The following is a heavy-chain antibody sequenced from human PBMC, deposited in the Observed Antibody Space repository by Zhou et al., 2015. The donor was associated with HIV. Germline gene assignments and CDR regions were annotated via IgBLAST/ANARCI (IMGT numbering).Heavy chain of an antibody. CDR2: IIPIFGTA. J-gene: IGHJ6*03. Sequence: QVQLVQSGAEVKKPGSPVKVSCKASGGTFSSYAISWVRQAPGQGLEWMGGIIPIFGTANYAQKFQGRVTITADESTSTAYMELSSLRSEDTAVYYCARETGGVPLNYYYMDVWGKGTTVTVSS. D-gene: IGHD2-8*02. CDR3: ARETGGVPLNYYYMDV. V-gene: IGHV1-69*01. CDR1: GGTFSSYA.